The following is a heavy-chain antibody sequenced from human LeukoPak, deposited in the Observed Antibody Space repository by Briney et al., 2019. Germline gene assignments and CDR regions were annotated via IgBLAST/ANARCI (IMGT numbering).Heavy chain of an antibody. CDR2: ISAYNGNT. V-gene: IGHV1-18*01. D-gene: IGHD6-19*01. J-gene: IGHJ4*02. CDR1: GYTFTSYG. CDR3: ARDQDSSGWYRYFDY. Sequence: ASVKVSCKASGYTFTSYGISWVRQAPGQGLEWMGWISAYNGNTNYAQKLQGRVTMTTDTSTSTAYMELRSLRSDDTAVYYCARDQDSSGWYRYFDYWGQGTLVTVSS.